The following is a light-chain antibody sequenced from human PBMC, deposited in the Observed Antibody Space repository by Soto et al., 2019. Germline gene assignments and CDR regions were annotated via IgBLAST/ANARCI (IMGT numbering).Light chain of an antibody. Sequence: EILFTQSPGTLSLSPGERVTLSCRASQSVSSSYLAWYQQKPGQAPRLLIYGASSRDTGIPDRFSGSGSGADFTLTISRLEPEDFEVYYCQQYGSSPWTFGQGTKVDIK. CDR1: QSVSSSY. V-gene: IGKV3-20*01. J-gene: IGKJ1*01. CDR3: QQYGSSPWT. CDR2: GAS.